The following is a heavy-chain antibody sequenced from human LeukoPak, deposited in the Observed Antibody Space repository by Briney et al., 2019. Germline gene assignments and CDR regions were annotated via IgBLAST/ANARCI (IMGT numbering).Heavy chain of an antibody. Sequence: KASETLSLTCTFCGVFITYYFGRWIRQPPARGLESSGYAPYSAGANSAPSLQRRVTISVDTSKNQFSLKLSSVTAADTAVYYCARDSYCHDGAVNDLFDSWGQGTLVTVSS. V-gene: IGHV4-59*13. D-gene: IGHD4/OR15-4a*01. CDR1: GVFITYYF. CDR3: ARDSYCHDGAVNDLFDS. J-gene: IGHJ5*01. CDR2: APYSAGA.